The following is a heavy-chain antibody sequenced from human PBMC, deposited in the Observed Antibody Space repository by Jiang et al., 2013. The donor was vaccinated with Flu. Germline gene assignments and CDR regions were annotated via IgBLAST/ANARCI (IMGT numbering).Heavy chain of an antibody. J-gene: IGHJ4*02. Sequence: DGETSEYAASVKGRFTLSRDDSKNILYLQMHSLKTEDTAVYYCTTATTVFGVTNHIPFWGQGTLVTVSS. CDR2: DGETS. V-gene: IGHV3-15*01. D-gene: IGHD3-3*01. CDR3: TTATTVFGVTNHIPF.